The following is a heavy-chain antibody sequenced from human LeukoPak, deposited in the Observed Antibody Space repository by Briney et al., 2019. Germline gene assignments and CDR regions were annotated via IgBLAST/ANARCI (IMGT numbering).Heavy chain of an antibody. CDR1: GFTFSSFG. CDR3: ARGCGGGPGCYILDY. Sequence: GGSLRLSCAASGFTFSSFGMHWVRQAPGKGLEWVAIIWSDGSNEVYIESVKGRFAISRDNSKNTLYLHMNSLRGEDTAMYFCARGCGGGPGCYILDYWGQGTLVTVSS. CDR2: IWSDGSNE. D-gene: IGHD2-15*01. J-gene: IGHJ4*02. V-gene: IGHV3-33*01.